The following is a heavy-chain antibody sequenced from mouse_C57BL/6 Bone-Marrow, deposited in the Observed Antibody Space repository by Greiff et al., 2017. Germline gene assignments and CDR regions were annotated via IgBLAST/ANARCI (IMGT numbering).Heavy chain of an antibody. J-gene: IGHJ3*02. Sequence: QVQLQQPGAELVKPGASVKLSCKASGYTFTSYWMQWVKQRPGQGLEWIGEIDPSDSYTNYNQKFKGKATLTVDTSSCTAYMQLSSLTSEDSAVYYCAREYYGPWAQGTLVTVSA. CDR3: AREYYGP. D-gene: IGHD1-2*01. CDR1: GYTFTSYW. CDR2: IDPSDSYT. V-gene: IGHV1-50*01.